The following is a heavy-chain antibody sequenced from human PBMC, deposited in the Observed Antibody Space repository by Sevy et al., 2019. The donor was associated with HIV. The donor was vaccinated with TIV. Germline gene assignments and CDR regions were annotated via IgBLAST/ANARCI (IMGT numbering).Heavy chain of an antibody. CDR1: GFTFSSYS. Sequence: GESLKISCAASGFTFSSYSMNWVRQAPGKGLEWVSSISSSSSYIYYADSVKGRFTISRDNAKNSLYLQMNSLRAEDTAVYYCARDRVRNWFDPWGQGTLVTVSS. CDR3: ARDRVRNWFDP. CDR2: ISSSSSYI. D-gene: IGHD3-10*01. J-gene: IGHJ5*02. V-gene: IGHV3-21*01.